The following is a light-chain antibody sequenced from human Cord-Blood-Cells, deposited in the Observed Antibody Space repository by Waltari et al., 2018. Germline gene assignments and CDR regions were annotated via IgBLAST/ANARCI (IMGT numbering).Light chain of an antibody. CDR1: RRDVGGYNY. CDR3: SSYTSSSTYV. J-gene: IGLJ1*01. V-gene: IGLV2-14*01. Sequence: QSALTQPASVSGSPGQSINISCTGTRRDVGGYNYVSWYQQHPGKAPKLMIYDVSNRPSGVSNRFSGSKSGNTASLTISGLQAEDEADYYCSSYTSSSTYVFGTGTKVTVL. CDR2: DVS.